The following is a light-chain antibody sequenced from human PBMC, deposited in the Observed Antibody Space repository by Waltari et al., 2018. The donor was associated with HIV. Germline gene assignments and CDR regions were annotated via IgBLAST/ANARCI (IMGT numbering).Light chain of an antibody. CDR2: DAS. Sequence: LSASVGDRVTITCQASQDISNYLNWYQQKPGKAPKLLIYDASNLETGVPSRFSGSGSGTDFTFTISSLQPEDIATYYCQQYDNLPYSFGQGTKLEIK. J-gene: IGKJ2*03. CDR1: QDISNY. V-gene: IGKV1-33*01. CDR3: QQYDNLPYS.